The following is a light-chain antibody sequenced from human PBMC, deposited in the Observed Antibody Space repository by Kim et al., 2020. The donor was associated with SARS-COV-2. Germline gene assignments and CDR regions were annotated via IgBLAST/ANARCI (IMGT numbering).Light chain of an antibody. CDR3: QAWDSSTVV. V-gene: IGLV3-1*01. CDR1: QLGDRY. Sequence: SYELTQPPSVSVSPGQTASITCSGDQLGDRYACWYHQKPGQSPVLVIYQDSKRPSGIPERFSGSNSGNTATLTISGTQAMDEADYYCQAWDSSTVVFGGGTQLTVL. CDR2: QDS. J-gene: IGLJ2*01.